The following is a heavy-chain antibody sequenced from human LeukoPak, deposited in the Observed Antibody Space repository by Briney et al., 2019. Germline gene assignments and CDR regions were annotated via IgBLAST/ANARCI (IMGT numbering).Heavy chain of an antibody. J-gene: IGHJ5*02. CDR2: IDTAGGA. CDR3: ARAVAGTHWLDP. Sequence: LTGGSLRLSCAASGFTFSIYDMHWVRQVPGKGLEWVSGIDTAGGAYYPDSVKGRFTMSRENAKNSLHLQMNSLTAGDTAVYYCARAVAGTHWLDPWGQGTLVTVSS. V-gene: IGHV3-13*01. D-gene: IGHD6-19*01. CDR1: GFTFSIYD.